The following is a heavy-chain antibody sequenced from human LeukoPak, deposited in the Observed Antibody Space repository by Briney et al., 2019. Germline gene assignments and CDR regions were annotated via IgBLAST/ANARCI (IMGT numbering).Heavy chain of an antibody. CDR1: GFTFDDYA. Sequence: GGSLRLSCAASGFTFDDYAMHWVRQAPGKGLEWVSGISWNSGSIGYADSVKGRFTISRDNAKNSLYLQMNSLRAEDTALYHCAKDIRPHYYDSSGFDYWGQGTLVTVSS. CDR3: AKDIRPHYYDSSGFDY. J-gene: IGHJ4*02. D-gene: IGHD3-22*01. V-gene: IGHV3-9*01. CDR2: ISWNSGSI.